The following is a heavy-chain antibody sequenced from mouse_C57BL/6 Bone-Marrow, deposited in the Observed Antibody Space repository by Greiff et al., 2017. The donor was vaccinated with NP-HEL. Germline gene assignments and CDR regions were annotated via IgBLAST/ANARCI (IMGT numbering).Heavy chain of an antibody. CDR3: TRSTIYYHGSSYVWFAY. Sequence: QVQLQQSGAELVRPGASVTLSCKASGYTFTDYEMHWVKQTPVHGLEWIGAIDPETGGTAYNQKFKGKAILTADKSSSTAYMELRSLTSEDSAVYYCTRSTIYYHGSSYVWFAYWGQGTLVTVSA. J-gene: IGHJ3*01. D-gene: IGHD1-1*01. V-gene: IGHV1-15*01. CDR2: IDPETGGT. CDR1: GYTFTDYE.